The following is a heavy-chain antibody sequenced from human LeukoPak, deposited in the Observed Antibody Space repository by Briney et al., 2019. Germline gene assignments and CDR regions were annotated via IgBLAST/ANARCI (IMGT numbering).Heavy chain of an antibody. CDR3: TTGQLTEYHYDSSGYYYESSIDY. CDR2: IKSKTDGGTT. CDR1: GFTFSNAW. Sequence: GGSLRLSCAASGFTFSNAWMSWVRQAPGKGLEWVGRIKSKTDGGTTDYAAPVKGRFTISRDDSKNTLYLQMNSLKTEDTAVYYCTTGQLTEYHYDSSGYYYESSIDYWGQGTLVTVSS. D-gene: IGHD3-22*01. J-gene: IGHJ4*02. V-gene: IGHV3-15*01.